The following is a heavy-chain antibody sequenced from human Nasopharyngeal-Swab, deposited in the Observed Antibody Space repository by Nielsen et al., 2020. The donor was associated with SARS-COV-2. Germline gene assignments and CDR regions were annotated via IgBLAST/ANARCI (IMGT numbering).Heavy chain of an antibody. CDR2: IRSKSYGGTT. CDR3: TRSLGIAAAGTLLYYYYYYMDV. CDR1: GFTFGDYG. Sequence: GESLKISCTAYGFTFGDYGMTWVRQAPGKGLEWIGFIRSKSYGGTTEHAATVKGRFTISRDDSNTIAYLQMNSLQTEDTAVYYCTRSLGIAAAGTLLYYYYYYMDVWGKGTTVTVSS. J-gene: IGHJ6*03. D-gene: IGHD6-13*01. V-gene: IGHV3-49*04.